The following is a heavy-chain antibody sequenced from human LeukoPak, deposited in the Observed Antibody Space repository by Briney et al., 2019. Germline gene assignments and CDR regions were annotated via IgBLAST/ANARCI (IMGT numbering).Heavy chain of an antibody. CDR1: GFTFSNYW. V-gene: IGHV3-7*04. J-gene: IGHJ4*02. CDR2: INQDGSEK. D-gene: IGHD3-22*01. Sequence: GGSLRLSCAASGFTFSNYWMTWVRQAPGKGLEWVANINQDGSEKYYVDSAKGRFTISRDNAKNSLYLQMNSLRAEDTAVYYCATERVTYYYDSSGYGWGQGTLVTVSS. CDR3: ATERVTYYYDSSGYG.